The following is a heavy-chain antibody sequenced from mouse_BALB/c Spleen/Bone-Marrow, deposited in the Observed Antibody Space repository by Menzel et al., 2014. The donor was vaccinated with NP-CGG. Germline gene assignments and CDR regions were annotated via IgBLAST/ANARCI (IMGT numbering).Heavy chain of an antibody. D-gene: IGHD5-5*01. J-gene: IGHJ2*01. CDR2: IRNKANGYTT. CDR1: GFTFTDHY. CDR3: ARDYPYYFDY. Sequence: EVQLVESGGGLVQPGGFLRLSCATSGFTFTDHYVSWARQPPGKALEWLGFIRNKANGYTTEYSASVKGRFTIPRDNSQSIVYLQMNTLRAEGSATYYCARDYPYYFDYWGQGTTLTVSS. V-gene: IGHV7-3*02.